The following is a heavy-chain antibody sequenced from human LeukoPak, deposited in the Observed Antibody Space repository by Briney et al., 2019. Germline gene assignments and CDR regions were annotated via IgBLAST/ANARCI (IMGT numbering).Heavy chain of an antibody. V-gene: IGHV4-61*02. Sequence: SQTLSLTCTVSGGSISSGSYYWSWIRQPAGKGLEWIGRIHTSGSTNYNPSLKSRVTISVDTSKNQFSLKLSSVTAADTAVYYCASLVGATTNDAFDIWGQGTMVTVSS. CDR3: ASLVGATTNDAFDI. CDR2: IHTSGST. CDR1: GGSISSGSYY. D-gene: IGHD1-26*01. J-gene: IGHJ3*02.